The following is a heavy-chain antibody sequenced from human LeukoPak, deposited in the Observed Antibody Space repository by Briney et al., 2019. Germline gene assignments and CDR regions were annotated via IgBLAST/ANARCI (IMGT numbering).Heavy chain of an antibody. V-gene: IGHV1-69*04. CDR2: IIPILGIA. Sequence: SVNVSCKASGGTFSSYAISWVRQAPGQGLEWVGRIIPILGIANYAQKFQGRVTITADKSTSTAYMELSSLRSEDTAVYYCARVVVVVAATYYYYGMDVWGQGTTVSVSS. CDR1: GGTFSSYA. D-gene: IGHD2-15*01. CDR3: ARVVVVVAATYYYYGMDV. J-gene: IGHJ6*02.